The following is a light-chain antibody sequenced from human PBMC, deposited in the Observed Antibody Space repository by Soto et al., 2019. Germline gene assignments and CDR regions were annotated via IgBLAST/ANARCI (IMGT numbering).Light chain of an antibody. Sequence: EIVLTQSPATLSLSPGEIATLSCRASQSVSSYLAWYQQKPGQAPRLLIYDASNRATGIPARFSGSGSGTGCTLTISSLEPEEFAVYYCQQRSNWPPITCGQGTRLELK. CDR3: QQRSNWPPIT. J-gene: IGKJ5*01. V-gene: IGKV3-11*01. CDR2: DAS. CDR1: QSVSSY.